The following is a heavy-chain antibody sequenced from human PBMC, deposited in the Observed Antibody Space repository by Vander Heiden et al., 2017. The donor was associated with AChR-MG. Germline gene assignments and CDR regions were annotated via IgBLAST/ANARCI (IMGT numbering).Heavy chain of an antibody. CDR1: GFTFSSYA. CDR2: IRGSGGST. V-gene: IGHV3-23*01. J-gene: IGHJ4*02. Sequence: EVQLLESGGGWVQLGGSRGLSCAASGFTFSSYAMSWVSQAPGKGLEWVSAIRGSGGSTYYADSVKGRFTISRDNPKNTLYLQMNSLRAEDTAGYYCASRRWQDYWGQGTLVTVSS. CDR3: ASRRWQDY.